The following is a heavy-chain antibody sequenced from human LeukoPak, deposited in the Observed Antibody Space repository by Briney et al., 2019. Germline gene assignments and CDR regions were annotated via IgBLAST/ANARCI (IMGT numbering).Heavy chain of an antibody. CDR1: GLTFSFYW. J-gene: IGHJ4*02. CDR2: IKEDGSEK. Sequence: GGSLRLSCAASGLTFSFYWMSWVRQAPGKGLEWVANIKEDGSEKYYVDSVKGRFTISRDNAKNSLYLHMNSLRAEDTAVYYCARGLLAAPGIDYWGQGALVTVSS. D-gene: IGHD6-13*01. CDR3: ARGLLAAPGIDY. V-gene: IGHV3-7*04.